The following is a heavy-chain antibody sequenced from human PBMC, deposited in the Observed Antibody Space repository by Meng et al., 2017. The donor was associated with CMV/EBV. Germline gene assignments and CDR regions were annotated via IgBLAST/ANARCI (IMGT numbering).Heavy chain of an antibody. CDR2: IYYSGST. Sequence: SETLSLTCTVSGGSISSYYWSWIRRPPGKGLEWIGYIYYSGSTNYNPSLKSRVTISVDTSKNQFSLKLSSVTAADTAVYYCARSNERITIFGVVIKSRRNWFDPWGQGTLVTVSS. D-gene: IGHD3-3*01. J-gene: IGHJ5*02. CDR3: ARSNERITIFGVVIKSRRNWFDP. CDR1: GGSISSYY. V-gene: IGHV4-59*08.